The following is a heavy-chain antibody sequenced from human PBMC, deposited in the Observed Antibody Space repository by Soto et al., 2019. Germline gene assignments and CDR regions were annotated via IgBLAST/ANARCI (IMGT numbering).Heavy chain of an antibody. J-gene: IGHJ3*02. CDR3: ARASVKYYDRDAFDI. CDR2: ISSSGSTI. CDR1: GFTFSSYE. D-gene: IGHD3-22*01. V-gene: IGHV3-48*03. Sequence: PGGSLRLSCAASGFTFSSYEMNWVRQAPGKGLEWVSYISSSGSTIYYADSVKGRFTISRDNAKNSLYLQMNSLRAEDTAVYYCARASVKYYDRDAFDIWGQGTMVTVSS.